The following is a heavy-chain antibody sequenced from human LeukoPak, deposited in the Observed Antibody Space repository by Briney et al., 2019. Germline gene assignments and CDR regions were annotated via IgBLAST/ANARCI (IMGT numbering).Heavy chain of an antibody. CDR1: GGSISSSSYY. V-gene: IGHV4-39*01. D-gene: IGHD2-21*02. CDR2: IYYSGST. Sequence: SETLSLTCTVPGGSISSSSYYWGWIRQPPGKGLEWIGSIYYSGSTYYNPSLKSRVTISVDTSKNQFSLKLSSVTAADTAVYYCARASAYCGGDCYFYFDYWGQGTLVTVSS. J-gene: IGHJ4*02. CDR3: ARASAYCGGDCYFYFDY.